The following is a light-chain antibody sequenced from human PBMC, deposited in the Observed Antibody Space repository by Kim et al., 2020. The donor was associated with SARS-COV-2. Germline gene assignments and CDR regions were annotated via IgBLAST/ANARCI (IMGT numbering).Light chain of an antibody. CDR1: QDIANS. J-gene: IGKJ1*01. CDR3: QKYNSAPWT. Sequence: ASIGDRVTISCRASQDIANSLAWYQQKPGKVPQVLIYAASTLQSGVPSRFSGSGSGTEFTLTIGSLQTEDVATYYCQKYNSAPWTFGPGTKVDIK. V-gene: IGKV1-27*01. CDR2: AAS.